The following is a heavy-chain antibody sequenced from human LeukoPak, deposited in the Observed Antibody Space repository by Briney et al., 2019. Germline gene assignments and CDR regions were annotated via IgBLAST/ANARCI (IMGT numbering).Heavy chain of an antibody. CDR3: AKGRGVQDY. Sequence: GGSLRLSYAASGFTFSSYGVSWVRQAPGKGLEWVSAISGSGGSTYYADSVKGRFTISRDNSKNTLYLQMNSLRAEDTAVYYCAKGRGVQDYWGQGTLVTVSS. V-gene: IGHV3-23*01. J-gene: IGHJ4*02. D-gene: IGHD3-10*01. CDR2: ISGSGGST. CDR1: GFTFSSYG.